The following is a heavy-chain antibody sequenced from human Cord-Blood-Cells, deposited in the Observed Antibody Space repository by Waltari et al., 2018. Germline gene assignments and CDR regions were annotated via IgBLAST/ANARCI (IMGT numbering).Heavy chain of an antibody. Sequence: QVQLQQWGAGLLKPSETLSLTCAVYGGSFSGYYWSWIRKPPGKGLEWIGEINQSGSTNYNPPLKSRVTISVDTSKNQFSLKLSSVTAADTAVYYCARGASSGYYYYYYYGMDVWGQGTTVTVSS. J-gene: IGHJ6*02. V-gene: IGHV4-34*01. CDR1: GGSFSGYY. CDR3: ARGASSGYYYYYYYGMDV. CDR2: INQSGST. D-gene: IGHD3-22*01.